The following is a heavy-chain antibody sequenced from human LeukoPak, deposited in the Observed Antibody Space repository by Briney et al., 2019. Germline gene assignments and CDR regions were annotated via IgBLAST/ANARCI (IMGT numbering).Heavy chain of an antibody. D-gene: IGHD3-10*01. Sequence: GGSLRLSCAASGFTFSSYAMSWVRQAPGKGLEWVSGLTGSGGNTYYADSVKGRFTISRDNSKNTLSLQMNSLRAGDAAVYYCVKFRGIQHYNYHMDVWGKGTTVTVSS. CDR3: VKFRGIQHYNYHMDV. CDR1: GFTFSSYA. J-gene: IGHJ6*03. CDR2: LTGSGGNT. V-gene: IGHV3-23*01.